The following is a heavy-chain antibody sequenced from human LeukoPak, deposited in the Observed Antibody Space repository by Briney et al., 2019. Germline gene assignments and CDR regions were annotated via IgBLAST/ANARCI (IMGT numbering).Heavy chain of an antibody. CDR3: ARGGGSLNY. CDR2: TYYRSKWYN. V-gene: IGHV6-1*01. Sequence: SQTLSLTCAISGDSVSSNSAGWHWIRQSPSRGLEWLGRTYYRSKWYNDYAVSVKGRITINPDTSTNQFSLQLNSVTPEDTAVYYCARGGGSLNYWGQGTLVTVSS. D-gene: IGHD3-10*01. J-gene: IGHJ4*02. CDR1: GDSVSSNSAG.